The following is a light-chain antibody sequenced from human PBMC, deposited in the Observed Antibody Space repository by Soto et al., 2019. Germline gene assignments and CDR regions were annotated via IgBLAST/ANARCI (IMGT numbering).Light chain of an antibody. CDR2: DVS. CDR1: SSDIGGYNY. CDR3: SSYTSTSTLYV. J-gene: IGLJ1*01. Sequence: QSVLTQPASVSGSPGQSITISCTGTSSDIGGYNYVSWYQQLPGKVPKLIIYDVSNRPSGVSDRFSGSKSGNAASLTISGLPAEDEADYYCSSYTSTSTLYVFGTGTKVTVL. V-gene: IGLV2-14*03.